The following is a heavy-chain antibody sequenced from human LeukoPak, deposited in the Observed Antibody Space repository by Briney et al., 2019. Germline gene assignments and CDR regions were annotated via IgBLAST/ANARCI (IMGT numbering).Heavy chain of an antibody. CDR2: ISGSGGTT. CDR1: GGSISSYY. Sequence: ETLSLICTVSGGSISSYYWSWVRQAPGKGLEWVSAISGSGGTTYYGDSVKGRFTISRDNSKNTLYLQMNSLRAEDTAVYYCAKDPPAAVDYWGQGTLVTVSS. J-gene: IGHJ4*02. D-gene: IGHD6-13*01. CDR3: AKDPPAAVDY. V-gene: IGHV3-23*01.